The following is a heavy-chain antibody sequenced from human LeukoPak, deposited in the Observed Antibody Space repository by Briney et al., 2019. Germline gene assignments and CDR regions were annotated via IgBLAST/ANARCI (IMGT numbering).Heavy chain of an antibody. Sequence: SVKVSCKASGGTFSSYAISWVRQAPGQGLEWMGGIIPIFGTANYAQKFQGRVTITADKSTSTAYMELSSLRSEDTAVYYCARERGGSVVPAAIPNYYYYYGMDVWGQGTTVTVSS. CDR2: IIPIFGTA. CDR1: GGTFSSYA. CDR3: ARERGGSVVPAAIPNYYYYYGMDV. J-gene: IGHJ6*02. V-gene: IGHV1-69*06. D-gene: IGHD2-2*01.